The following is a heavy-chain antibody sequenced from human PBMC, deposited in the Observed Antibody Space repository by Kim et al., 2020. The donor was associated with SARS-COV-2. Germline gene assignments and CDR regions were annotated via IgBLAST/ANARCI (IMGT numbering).Heavy chain of an antibody. CDR3: AKAVYSSSWPGVYYYYG. CDR2: ISYDGSNK. CDR1: GFTFSSYG. D-gene: IGHD6-13*01. J-gene: IGHJ6*01. Sequence: GGSLRLSCAASGFTFSSYGMHWVRQAPGKGLEWVAVISYDGSNKYYADSVKGRFTISRDNSKNTLYLQMNSLRAEDTAVYYCAKAVYSSSWPGVYYYYG. V-gene: IGHV3-30*18.